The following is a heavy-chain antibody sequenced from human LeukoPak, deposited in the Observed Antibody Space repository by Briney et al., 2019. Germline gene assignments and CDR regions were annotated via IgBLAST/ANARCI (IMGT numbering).Heavy chain of an antibody. CDR1: GFTFSSYA. CDR3: AKDSSASYASGSYSFDY. D-gene: IGHD3-10*01. Sequence: GGSLSLSCAASGFTFSSYAVSWVRQAPGKGLEWVSAISGSGGSTYYAESVNGRFPISRDNSKNTLHLQMNSLRAEDTAVYYCAKDSSASYASGSYSFDYWGQGTLVTVSS. J-gene: IGHJ4*02. V-gene: IGHV3-23*01. CDR2: ISGSGGST.